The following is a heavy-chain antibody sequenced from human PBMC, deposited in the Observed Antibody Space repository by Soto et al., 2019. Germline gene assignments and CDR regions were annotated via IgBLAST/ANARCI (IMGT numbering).Heavy chain of an antibody. CDR2: INPATGAA. Sequence: QLHLVQSGAVVKKPGASVTVSCSASGYPVTAYYMHWVRQAPGRGLEWMGGINPATGAAKYTQTFQGRVTMASDTATGTVFMELSGLTSGETAVFYWARGGGVGVAGSAAFDMWGQGTLVTVSS. CDR1: GYPVTAYY. D-gene: IGHD3-3*01. V-gene: IGHV1-2*02. J-gene: IGHJ3*02. CDR3: ARGGGVGVAGSAAFDM.